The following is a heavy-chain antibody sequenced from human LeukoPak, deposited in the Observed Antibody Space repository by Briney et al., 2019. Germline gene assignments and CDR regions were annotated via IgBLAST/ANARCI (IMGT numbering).Heavy chain of an antibody. J-gene: IGHJ4*02. D-gene: IGHD2-21*01. CDR1: GGSISSGSYY. CDR3: ATATCGGDCYYIDY. CDR2: IYSSGST. V-gene: IGHV4-61*02. Sequence: SQTLSLTCTVSGGSISSGSYYWSWIRQPGGKGLEGIVLIYSSGSTNYNPSLKSRVTISVATSKNQFSLKLSSVTAADTAVYYCATATCGGDCYYIDYWGQGTLVTVSS.